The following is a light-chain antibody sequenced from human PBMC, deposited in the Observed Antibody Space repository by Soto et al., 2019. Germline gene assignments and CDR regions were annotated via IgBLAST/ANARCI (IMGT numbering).Light chain of an antibody. CDR2: HAS. J-gene: IGKJ1*01. CDR3: QQRSNWPST. CDR1: QSVRSY. Sequence: EIALTQSPATLSLSPGERSTLSCRASQSVRSYLAWYQQKPGQAPRLLIYHASNRATGIPARFSGSGSGTDFTLTISSLEPEDFAVYYCQQRSNWPSTFGQGTKVDIK. V-gene: IGKV3-11*01.